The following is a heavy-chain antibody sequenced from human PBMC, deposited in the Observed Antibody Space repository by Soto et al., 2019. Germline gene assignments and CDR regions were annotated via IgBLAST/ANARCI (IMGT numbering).Heavy chain of an antibody. Sequence: ASVKVSCKASGGTFSSYAISWVRQAPGQGLEWMGWISAYNGNTNYAQKLQGRVTMTTDTSTSTAYMELRSLRSDDTAVYYCARDSGSYYAPYYYGMDVWGQGTTVTVSS. V-gene: IGHV1-18*01. J-gene: IGHJ6*02. CDR3: ARDSGSYYAPYYYGMDV. CDR1: GGTFSSYA. D-gene: IGHD1-26*01. CDR2: ISAYNGNT.